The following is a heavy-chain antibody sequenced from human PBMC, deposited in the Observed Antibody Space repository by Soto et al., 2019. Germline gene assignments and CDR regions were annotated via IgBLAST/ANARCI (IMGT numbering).Heavy chain of an antibody. Sequence: PSETLSLTCTVSGDSLTRNYWSWIRQPPWKGLEWLAFIHNGQTTNYNPSLVGRVSVSVDTSKSQLSLNLNSVTAADTAVYYCARTVSGGFDYWGQGILVTVSS. CDR2: IHNGQTT. CDR3: ARTVSGGFDY. J-gene: IGHJ4*01. CDR1: GDSLTRNY. V-gene: IGHV4-59*01.